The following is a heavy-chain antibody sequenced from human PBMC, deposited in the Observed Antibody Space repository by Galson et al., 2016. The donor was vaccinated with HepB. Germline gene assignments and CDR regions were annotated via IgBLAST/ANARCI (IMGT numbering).Heavy chain of an antibody. CDR3: VRDVGTDAFDI. CDR1: GYSISSSNW. D-gene: IGHD2-15*01. J-gene: IGHJ3*02. V-gene: IGHV4-4*02. Sequence: ETLSLTCAISGYSISSSNWWSWVRQPPGKGLEWIGEIFHTGRTNYNPSLKSRVTMSIDKSNNHFSLKLSPMTAADTAVYYCVRDVGTDAFDIWGQGTMVTVSS. CDR2: IFHTGRT.